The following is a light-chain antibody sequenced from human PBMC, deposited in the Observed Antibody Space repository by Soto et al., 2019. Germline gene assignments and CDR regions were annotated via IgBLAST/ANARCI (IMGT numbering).Light chain of an antibody. J-gene: IGKJ2*01. CDR1: QDISNY. CDR3: QQYDNLTYT. CDR2: DAS. Sequence: DIQMTQSPSSLPASVGDRVTITCQASQDISNYLNWYQQKPGKAPKLMIYDASNLETGVPSRFSGSGSGTDFTFTISSLQPEAIATYYCQQYDNLTYTFGKGTMLEIK. V-gene: IGKV1-33*01.